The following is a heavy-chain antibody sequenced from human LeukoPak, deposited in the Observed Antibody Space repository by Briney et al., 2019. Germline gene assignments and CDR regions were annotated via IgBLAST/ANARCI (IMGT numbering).Heavy chain of an antibody. Sequence: GGSLRLSCEASGLTFSNSWMHWVRQAPGKGLARVSRINNEGTTISYADSVKGRFTISRDNAKNTLYLQMNSLRAEDTAVYYCARVSGLGMNEYYQHWGQGTLVTVAS. J-gene: IGHJ1*01. CDR2: INNEGTTI. CDR3: ARVSGLGMNEYYQH. V-gene: IGHV3-74*01. CDR1: GLTFSNSW. D-gene: IGHD3-10*01.